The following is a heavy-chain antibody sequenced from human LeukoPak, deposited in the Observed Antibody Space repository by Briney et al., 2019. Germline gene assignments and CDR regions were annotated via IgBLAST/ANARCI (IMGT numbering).Heavy chain of an antibody. CDR2: INPNSGGT. J-gene: IGHJ3*02. Sequence: ASVTVSCTASGYTFTVYYMHWVRQAPGQGHEGMGWINPNSGGTNYAQKFQGRVTITRDTSISTAYMELSRLRSDDTAVYYCASRPIVVVPAAEAGDAFDIWGQGTMVTVSS. CDR3: ASRPIVVVPAAEAGDAFDI. D-gene: IGHD2-2*01. CDR1: GYTFTVYY. V-gene: IGHV1-2*02.